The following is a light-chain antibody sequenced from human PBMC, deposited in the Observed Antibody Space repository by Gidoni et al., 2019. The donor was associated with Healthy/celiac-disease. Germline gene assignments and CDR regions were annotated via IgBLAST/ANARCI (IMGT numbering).Light chain of an antibody. CDR1: QSVSSSY. CDR3: QKYGSSRIT. V-gene: IGKV3-20*01. Sequence: IVLTQSPGTLSLSPGERATLSCRASQSVSSSYLAWYQQKPGQAPRRLIYGASSRTTGIPDRFSGSGSGTDFTLTISRLEHEDVAVYYCQKYGSSRITFGQGTRLEIK. CDR2: GAS. J-gene: IGKJ5*01.